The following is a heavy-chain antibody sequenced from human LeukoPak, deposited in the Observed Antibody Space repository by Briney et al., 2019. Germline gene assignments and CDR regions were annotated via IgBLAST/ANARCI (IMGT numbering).Heavy chain of an antibody. V-gene: IGHV1-2*02. CDR2: INPNSGGT. J-gene: IGHJ4*02. CDR1: GYIFTGYY. Sequence: ASVKVSCKASGYIFTGYYIHWVRQAPGQGLEWMGWINPNSGGTNYAQKFQGRVTMTRDTSINTAYMELSRLRSDDTAMYYCARGFPPRRNYDSSGYYSYYFDYWGQGTLVTVSS. D-gene: IGHD3-22*01. CDR3: ARGFPPRRNYDSSGYYSYYFDY.